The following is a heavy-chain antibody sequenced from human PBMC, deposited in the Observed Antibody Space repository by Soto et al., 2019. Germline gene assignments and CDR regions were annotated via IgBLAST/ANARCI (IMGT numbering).Heavy chain of an antibody. CDR2: IDIAGSTT. V-gene: IGHV3-74*01. D-gene: IGHD6-19*01. CDR3: ARDQTVAGPTTFDY. Sequence: LRLSCAASGFTFSISLRHWFLQTPGKGLVWVSRIDIAGSTTTYADSVKGRFTISRDNAKNTLYLQMNSLRAEDTAVYYCARDQTVAGPTTFDYCGQGTMVTVAS. CDR1: GFTFSISL. J-gene: IGHJ4*02.